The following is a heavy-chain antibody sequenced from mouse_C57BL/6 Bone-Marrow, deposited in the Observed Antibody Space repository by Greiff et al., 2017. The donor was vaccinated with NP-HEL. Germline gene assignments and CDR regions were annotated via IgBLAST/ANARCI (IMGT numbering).Heavy chain of an antibody. CDR1: GFTFSSYA. D-gene: IGHD1-1*01. J-gene: IGHJ2*01. CDR2: ISDGGSYT. CDR3: ARDRVLLRFFDY. V-gene: IGHV5-4*01. Sequence: EVQVVESGGGLVKPGGSLKLSCAASGFTFSSYAMSWVRQTPEKRLEWVATISDGGSYTYYPDNVKGRFTISRDNAKNNLYLQMSHLKSEDTAMYYCARDRVLLRFFDYWGQGTTLTVSS.